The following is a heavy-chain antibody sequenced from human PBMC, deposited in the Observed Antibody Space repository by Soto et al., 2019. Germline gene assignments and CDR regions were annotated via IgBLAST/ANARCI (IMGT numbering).Heavy chain of an antibody. CDR2: MNPNSGNT. CDR1: GYTLTSYD. D-gene: IGHD2-15*01. Sequence: EASVKVSCKASGYTLTSYDINWVRQATGQGLEWMGWMNPNSGNTGYAQKFQGRVTMTRNTSISTAYMELSSLRSEDTAVYYCARFDKSSRYCSGGSCYSRTYYYYYMDVWGKGTTVTVSS. V-gene: IGHV1-8*01. J-gene: IGHJ6*03. CDR3: ARFDKSSRYCSGGSCYSRTYYYYYMDV.